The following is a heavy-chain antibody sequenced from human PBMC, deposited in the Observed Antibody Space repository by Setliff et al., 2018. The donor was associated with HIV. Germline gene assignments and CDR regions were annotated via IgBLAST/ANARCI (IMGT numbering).Heavy chain of an antibody. V-gene: IGHV4-31*03. D-gene: IGHD3-10*01. Sequence: PSETLSLTCKVSGDSVNSYNYYWSWIRQHPGKGLEWIGYIYYSGSSYYNPSGRSRVIMSLDTSENHFSLKLSSVTAADTAVYYCARTRSGTYYGEMNWFDPWGQGILVTVSS. J-gene: IGHJ5*02. CDR1: GDSVNSYNYY. CDR3: ARTRSGTYYGEMNWFDP. CDR2: IYYSGSS.